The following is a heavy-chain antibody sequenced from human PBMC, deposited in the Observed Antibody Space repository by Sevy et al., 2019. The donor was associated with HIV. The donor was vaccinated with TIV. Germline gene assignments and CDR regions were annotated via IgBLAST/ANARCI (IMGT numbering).Heavy chain of an antibody. CDR1: EFTFSSYS. V-gene: IGHV3-21*01. Sequence: GGSLRLSCAASEFTFSSYSMNWVRQAPGKGLEWVSSISSSSSYIYYADSVKGRFTISRDNAKNSLYLQMNSLRAEDTAVYYCARGVRDFWSGYPDYWGQGTLVTVSS. CDR2: ISSSSSYI. J-gene: IGHJ4*02. CDR3: ARGVRDFWSGYPDY. D-gene: IGHD3-3*01.